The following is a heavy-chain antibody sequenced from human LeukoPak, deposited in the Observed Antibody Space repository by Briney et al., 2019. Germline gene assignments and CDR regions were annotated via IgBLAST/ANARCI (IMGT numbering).Heavy chain of an antibody. CDR3: AKGYDYGGRFDY. CDR2: ISGSGGNT. Sequence: GGSLRLSCAASGFTFSSYAMSWVRQAPGKGLEWISVISGSGGNTYYADSVKGRVTISRDNSKNTLYLQMNSLRAEDTAVYYCAKGYDYGGRFDYWGQGTLVTVSS. CDR1: GFTFSSYA. V-gene: IGHV3-23*01. D-gene: IGHD4-17*01. J-gene: IGHJ4*02.